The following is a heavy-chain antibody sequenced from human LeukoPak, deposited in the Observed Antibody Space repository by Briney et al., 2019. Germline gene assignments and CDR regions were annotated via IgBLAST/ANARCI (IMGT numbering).Heavy chain of an antibody. CDR3: AGDLRSYYGSGSYYTPYYYYGMDV. V-gene: IGHV1-46*01. Sequence: ASVKVSCKASGYTFTSYYMHWVRQAPGQGLEWMGIINPSGGSTSYAQKFQGRATMTRDTSTSTVYMELSSLRSEDTAVYYCAGDLRSYYGSGSYYTPYYYYGMDVWGQGTTVTVSS. CDR1: GYTFTSYY. D-gene: IGHD3-10*01. J-gene: IGHJ6*02. CDR2: INPSGGST.